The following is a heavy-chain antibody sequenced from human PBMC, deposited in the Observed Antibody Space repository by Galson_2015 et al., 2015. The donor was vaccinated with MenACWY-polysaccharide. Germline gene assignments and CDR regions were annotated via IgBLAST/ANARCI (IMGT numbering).Heavy chain of an antibody. V-gene: IGHV3-7*01. CDR1: GFTFTDHY. Sequence: SLRLSCAASGFTFTDHYMTWVRQAPGRGLEWVANIKGDGSDKNYADSVKGRFTISRDNAKNSLYPQMNSLRLEDTAVYYCARDALMAPVDYWGQGTLVTVSS. J-gene: IGHJ4*02. CDR3: ARDALMAPVDY. D-gene: IGHD3-10*01. CDR2: IKGDGSDK.